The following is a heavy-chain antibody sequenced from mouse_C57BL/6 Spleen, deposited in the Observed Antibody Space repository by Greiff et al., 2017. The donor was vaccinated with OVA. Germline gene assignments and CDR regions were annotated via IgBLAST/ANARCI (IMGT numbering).Heavy chain of an antibody. Sequence: EVQLQQSGPELVKPGASVKISCKASGYSFTDYNMNWVKQSNGKSLEWIGVINPNYGTTSYNQKFKGKATLTVDQSSSTAYMQLNSLTSEDSAVYYCAREGFITTVVARYFDVWGTGTTVTVSS. CDR3: AREGFITTVVARYFDV. CDR2: INPNYGTT. CDR1: GYSFTDYN. V-gene: IGHV1-39*01. D-gene: IGHD1-1*01. J-gene: IGHJ1*03.